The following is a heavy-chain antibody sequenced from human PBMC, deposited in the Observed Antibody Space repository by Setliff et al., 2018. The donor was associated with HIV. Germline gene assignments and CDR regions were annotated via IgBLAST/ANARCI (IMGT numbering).Heavy chain of an antibody. V-gene: IGHV1-2*02. D-gene: IGHD3-10*01. J-gene: IGHJ4*02. CDR3: ARDGPGAAHFDY. CDR2: INPNSDGT. Sequence: ASVKVSCKASGYIFTGHYMHWVRQAPGQGLEWMGWINPNSDGTNYAPKFQGRVTMTRDTSINTDYMDLSGLRSDDTAIYYCARDGPGAAHFDYWGQGTLVTVS. CDR1: GYIFTGHY.